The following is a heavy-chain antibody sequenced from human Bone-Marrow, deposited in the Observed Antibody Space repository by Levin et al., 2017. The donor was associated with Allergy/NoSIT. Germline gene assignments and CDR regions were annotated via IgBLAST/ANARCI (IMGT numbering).Heavy chain of an antibody. D-gene: IGHD4-17*01. Sequence: GESLKISCRVSGYTFSNFAIHWVRQAPGQSLEWVGWINAGNGKTKYSQSFQGRVTITRDTSATTAYMELSGLRSEDTAVYYCASAVVETVTTEPEDWGQGTLVTVSS. CDR1: GYTFSNFA. V-gene: IGHV1-3*01. J-gene: IGHJ4*02. CDR2: INAGNGKT. CDR3: ASAVVETVTTEPED.